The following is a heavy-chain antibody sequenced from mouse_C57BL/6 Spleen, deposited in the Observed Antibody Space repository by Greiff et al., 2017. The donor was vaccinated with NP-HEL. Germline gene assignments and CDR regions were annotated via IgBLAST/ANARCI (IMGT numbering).Heavy chain of an antibody. D-gene: IGHD1-1*01. J-gene: IGHJ2*01. V-gene: IGHV1-54*01. CDR1: GYAFTNYL. CDR3: ARRADYYGSSYYFDY. CDR2: INPGSGGT. Sequence: VQLQQSGAELVRPGTSVKVSCKASGYAFTNYLIEWVKQRPGQGLEWIGVINPGSGGTNYNEKFKGKATLTADKSSSTAYMQLSSLTSEDSAVYFCARRADYYGSSYYFDYWGQGTTLTVSS.